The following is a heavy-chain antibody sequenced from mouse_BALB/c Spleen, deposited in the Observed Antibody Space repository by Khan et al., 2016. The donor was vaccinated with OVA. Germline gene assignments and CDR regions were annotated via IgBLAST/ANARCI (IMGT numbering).Heavy chain of an antibody. D-gene: IGHD2-2*01. CDR2: INPNNGGT. CDR3: TRQGYGGFAY. CDR1: GYTFTDYI. Sequence: VQLKESGPELVKPGASVKIPCKASGYTFTDYIIDWVKQSHGKSLEWIGDINPNNGGTIYNQKFKGKATLTVDKSSSTAYMELRSLTSEDTAVYYCTRQGYGGFAYWGQGTLVTVSA. J-gene: IGHJ3*01. V-gene: IGHV1-18*01.